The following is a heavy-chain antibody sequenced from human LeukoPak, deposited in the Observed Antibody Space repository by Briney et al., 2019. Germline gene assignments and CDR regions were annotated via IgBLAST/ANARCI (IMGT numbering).Heavy chain of an antibody. CDR1: GITFGNHW. D-gene: IGHD6-19*01. Sequence: GGSLRLSCAASGITFGNHWMSWVRQAPGKGLEWVAVISYDGSNKYYADSVKGRFTISRDNSKNTLYLQMNSLRAEDTAVYYCAKIPVLGGWPTIDYWGQGTLVTVSS. J-gene: IGHJ4*02. V-gene: IGHV3-30*18. CDR2: ISYDGSNK. CDR3: AKIPVLGGWPTIDY.